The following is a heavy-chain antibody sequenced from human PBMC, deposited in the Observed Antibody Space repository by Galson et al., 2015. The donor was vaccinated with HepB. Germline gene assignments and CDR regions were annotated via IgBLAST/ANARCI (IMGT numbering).Heavy chain of an antibody. CDR3: AKDIRKLIYYGSGSYPV. D-gene: IGHD3-10*01. J-gene: IGHJ4*02. CDR1: GFTFDDYA. V-gene: IGHV3-9*01. Sequence: SLRLSCAASGFTFDDYAMHWVRQAPGKGLEWVSGISWNSGSIGYADSVKGRSTISRDNAKNSLYLQMNSLRAEDTALYYCAKDIRKLIYYGSGSYPVWGQGTLVTVSS. CDR2: ISWNSGSI.